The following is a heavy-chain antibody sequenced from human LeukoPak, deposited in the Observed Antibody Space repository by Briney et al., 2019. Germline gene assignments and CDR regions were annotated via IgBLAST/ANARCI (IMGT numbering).Heavy chain of an antibody. CDR1: GGSISSGGYY. CDR3: ARIKTIFGVVRYWYFDL. CDR2: IYYSGST. D-gene: IGHD3-3*01. Sequence: KASETLSLTCTVSGGSISSGGYYWSRIRQHGGKGLEWIGYIYYSGSTYYNPSLKSRVTISVDTSKNQFSLKLSSVTAADTAVYYCARIKTIFGVVRYWYFDLWGRGTLVTVSS. J-gene: IGHJ2*01. V-gene: IGHV4-31*03.